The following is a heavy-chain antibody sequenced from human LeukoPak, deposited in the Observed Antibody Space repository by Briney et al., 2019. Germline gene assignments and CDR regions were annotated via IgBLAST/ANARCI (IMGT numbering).Heavy chain of an antibody. Sequence: GGSLRLSCAASGFTFSSYWMHWVRQAPGKGLVWVSRINTDGSSTSYADSVKGRFTISRDNAKNTLYLQMNSLRAEDMALYYCAKDSGSYGSDYWGQGTPVTVSS. J-gene: IGHJ4*02. D-gene: IGHD1-26*01. CDR1: GFTFSSYW. V-gene: IGHV3-74*01. CDR3: AKDSGSYGSDY. CDR2: INTDGSST.